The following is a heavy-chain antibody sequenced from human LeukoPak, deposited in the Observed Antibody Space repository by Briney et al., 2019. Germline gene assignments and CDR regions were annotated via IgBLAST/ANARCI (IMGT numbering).Heavy chain of an antibody. V-gene: IGHV1-18*04. CDR1: GYTFTSYG. CDR3: AIDLRGSGSYDSY. Sequence: ASVKVACKAAGYTFTSYGISWVRQAPGQGLEWMGWISAYNGNTNYAQKLQGRVTMTTDTSTSKAYMELRSLRSDDTAVYYCAIDLRGSGSYDSYWGQGTLVTVSS. D-gene: IGHD3-10*01. CDR2: ISAYNGNT. J-gene: IGHJ4*02.